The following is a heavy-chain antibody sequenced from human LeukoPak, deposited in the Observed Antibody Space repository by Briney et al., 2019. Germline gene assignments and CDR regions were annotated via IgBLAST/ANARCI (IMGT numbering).Heavy chain of an antibody. V-gene: IGHV3-15*01. CDR2: IKSKTDGGTT. CDR1: GFTFSSYS. J-gene: IGHJ3*02. Sequence: KSGGSLRLSCAASGFTFSSYSMNWVRQAPGKGLEWVGRIKSKTDGGTTDYAAPVKGRFTISRDDSKNTLHLQMNSLKTEDTAVYYCTTDSPDAFDIWGQGTMVTVSS. CDR3: TTDSPDAFDI.